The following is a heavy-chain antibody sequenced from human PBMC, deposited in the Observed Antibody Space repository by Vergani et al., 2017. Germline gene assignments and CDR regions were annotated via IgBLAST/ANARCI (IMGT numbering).Heavy chain of an antibody. CDR2: FDPEDGET. J-gene: IGHJ4*02. CDR3: AAEPYYYDSSGYYHPFDY. V-gene: IGHV1-24*01. D-gene: IGHD3-22*01. Sequence: QVQLVQSGAEVKKPGASVKVSCKVSGYTLTELSMHWVRQAPGKGLEWMGGFDPEDGETIYAKKFQGRVTMTEDTSTDQAYMELSSLISEDTAVYYCAAEPYYYDSSGYYHPFDYWGQGTLVTVSS. CDR1: GYTLTELS.